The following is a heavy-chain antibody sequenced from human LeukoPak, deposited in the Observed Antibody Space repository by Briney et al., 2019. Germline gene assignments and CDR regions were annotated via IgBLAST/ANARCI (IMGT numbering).Heavy chain of an antibody. CDR3: ARGGPGTGMDY. CDR1: GFTFSSCW. V-gene: IGHV3-74*01. Sequence: GGSLRLSCAASGFTFSSCWMHWVRQAPGKGLVRVSRINNDGSTTTYADSVKGRFTISRDNTKNTLYLQMNSLRAEDTAVYYCARGGPGTGMDYWGQGALVTVSS. D-gene: IGHD1-1*01. CDR2: INNDGSTT. J-gene: IGHJ4*02.